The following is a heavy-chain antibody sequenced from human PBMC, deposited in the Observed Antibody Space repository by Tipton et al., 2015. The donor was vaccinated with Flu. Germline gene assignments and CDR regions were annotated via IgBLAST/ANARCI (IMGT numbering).Heavy chain of an antibody. CDR3: ARYGTYDGSRYFQH. CDR2: IYFTGST. V-gene: IGHV4-59*11. J-gene: IGHJ1*01. CDR1: GGSISSHY. Sequence: TLSLTCTVSGGSISSHYWSWIRQPPGKGLEWIGYIYFTGSTNYNPSLKSRVTISVDMSKNQFSLKLTSVAAADTAVYYCARYGTYDGSRYFQHWGQGTLVTVSS. D-gene: IGHD1-26*01.